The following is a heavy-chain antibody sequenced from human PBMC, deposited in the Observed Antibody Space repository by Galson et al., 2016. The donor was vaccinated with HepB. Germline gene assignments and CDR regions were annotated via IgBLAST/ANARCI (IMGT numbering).Heavy chain of an antibody. J-gene: IGHJ3*02. CDR2: IHYSGIT. CDR3: ARSYGGYAFDI. V-gene: IGHV4-59*01. D-gene: IGHD4-23*01. CDR1: GFTFNNYG. Sequence: LRLSCAASGFTFNNYGMTWVRQPPGKGLEWVAYIHYSGITNYNPSLLSRVTISLDTSKSQFSLKVTSVTAADTAVYYCARSYGGYAFDIWGQGTMVTVSS.